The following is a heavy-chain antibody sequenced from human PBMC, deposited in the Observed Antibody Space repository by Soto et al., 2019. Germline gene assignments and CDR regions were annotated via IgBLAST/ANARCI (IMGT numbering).Heavy chain of an antibody. V-gene: IGHV4-59*01. D-gene: IGHD6-19*01. J-gene: IGHJ4*02. Sequence: PSETLSLTCTVSGGSISSYYWSWIRQPPGKGLEWIAYIYYSGSTNYNPSLKSRVTISVDTSKNQFSLKLSSVTAADTAVYYCARTRIVGIAVFFDYWGQGTLVTVSS. CDR2: IYYSGST. CDR1: GGSISSYY. CDR3: ARTRIVGIAVFFDY.